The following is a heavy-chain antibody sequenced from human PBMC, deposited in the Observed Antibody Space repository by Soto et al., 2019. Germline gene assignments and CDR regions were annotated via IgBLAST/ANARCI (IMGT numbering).Heavy chain of an antibody. J-gene: IGHJ3*01. D-gene: IGHD4-17*01. Sequence: QVQLQESGPGLVKPSETLSLTCTVSGDSISHYYWSWIRQPPGKGLEWIGNIYYRRSTNYNPSLTRRVTISVDTPQNQLSLKLSSVTAADTAVYYCARHYGDAYGDLNDAFDVWGQGTMVTVSS. CDR3: ARHYGDAYGDLNDAFDV. V-gene: IGHV4-59*08. CDR2: IYYRRST. CDR1: GDSISHYY.